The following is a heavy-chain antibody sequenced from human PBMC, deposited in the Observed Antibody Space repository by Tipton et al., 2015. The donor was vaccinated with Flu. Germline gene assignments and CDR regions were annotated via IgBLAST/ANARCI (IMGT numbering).Heavy chain of an antibody. D-gene: IGHD3-10*01. V-gene: IGHV4-4*07. J-gene: IGHJ4*02. Sequence: TLSLTCTVSGGSISTYYWSWIRQPAGKGLEWIGRIYTSGSTNYNPSLKSRVTISIDTSKNQFSLKLFSVTAADTAVYYCARYDYYGSGTIDSWGQGTLVTVSS. CDR3: ARYDYYGSGTIDS. CDR1: GGSISTYY. CDR2: IYTSGST.